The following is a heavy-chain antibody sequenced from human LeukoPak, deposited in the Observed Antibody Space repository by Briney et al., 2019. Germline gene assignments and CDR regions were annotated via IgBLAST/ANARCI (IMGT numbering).Heavy chain of an antibody. Sequence: GRSLRLSCAASGFTFSNYAMRWVRQAPGKGLEWVAIISFDENNKYYADSVKGRFTISRDNAKNSLYLQMNSLRAEDTGVYYCARDYYGSGIPHGMDVWGRGTTVTVSS. CDR2: ISFDENNK. CDR3: ARDYYGSGIPHGMDV. CDR1: GFTFSNYA. V-gene: IGHV3-30-3*01. D-gene: IGHD3-10*01. J-gene: IGHJ6*02.